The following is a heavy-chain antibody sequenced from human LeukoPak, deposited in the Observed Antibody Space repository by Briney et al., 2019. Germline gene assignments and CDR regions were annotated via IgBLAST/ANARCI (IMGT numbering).Heavy chain of an antibody. Sequence: ASVKVSCKASGGTFSSYAMHWVRQAPGQRLEWMGWINAGNGNTKYSQKFQGRVTITRDTSASTAYMELSSLRSEDTAVYYCARGERITMVRGATYYYYYGMDVWGQGTTVTVSS. J-gene: IGHJ6*02. CDR3: ARGERITMVRGATYYYYYGMDV. CDR1: GGTFSSYA. CDR2: INAGNGNT. D-gene: IGHD3-10*01. V-gene: IGHV1-3*01.